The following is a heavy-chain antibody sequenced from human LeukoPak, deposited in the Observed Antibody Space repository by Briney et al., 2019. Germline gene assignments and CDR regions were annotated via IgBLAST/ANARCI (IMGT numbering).Heavy chain of an antibody. J-gene: IGHJ3*01. CDR3: AREGMVWGVPDAFDL. D-gene: IGHD3-10*01. CDR1: GFTFRSYW. CDR2: IKQDGIEK. V-gene: IGHV3-7*01. Sequence: PGGSLRLSCAASGFTFRSYWMDWVRQVPGKGLEWVANIKQDGIEKYFVGSVKGRFAISRDNAKNSLYLQMNSLRVEDTAVYYCAREGMVWGVPDAFDLWGQGTMVTVSS.